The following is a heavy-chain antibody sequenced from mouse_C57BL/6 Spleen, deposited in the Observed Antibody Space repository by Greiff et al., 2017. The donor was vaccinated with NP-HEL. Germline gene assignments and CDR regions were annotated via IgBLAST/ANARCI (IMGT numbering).Heavy chain of an antibody. Sequence: EVQLQQSGAELVKPGASVKLSCTASGFNIKDYYMHWVKQRPEQGLEWIGRIDPEDGETKYATKFQGTAPLTADTSSNTAYLQLSMLTSEDTAVYYCARVGGPIPYGYFFDGWGQGTTLTVSS. D-gene: IGHD2-2*01. CDR3: ARVGGPIPYGYFFDG. V-gene: IGHV14-2*01. CDR2: IDPEDGET. J-gene: IGHJ2*01. CDR1: GFNIKDYY.